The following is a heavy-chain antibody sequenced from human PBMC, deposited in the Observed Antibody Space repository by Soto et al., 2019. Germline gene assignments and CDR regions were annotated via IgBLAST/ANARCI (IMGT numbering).Heavy chain of an antibody. CDR2: ISGSGDIT. J-gene: IGHJ4*01. Sequence: GGSLRLSCAASGFTFSNYAMTWVRQAPGKGLEWVSAISGSGDITHYADSVKGRFTISRDNSKNTLFLQMDSLRAEDTATYFCAKTRSSGYYPFDYWGQGTLVTRLL. D-gene: IGHD3-22*01. CDR3: AKTRSSGYYPFDY. CDR1: GFTFSNYA. V-gene: IGHV3-23*01.